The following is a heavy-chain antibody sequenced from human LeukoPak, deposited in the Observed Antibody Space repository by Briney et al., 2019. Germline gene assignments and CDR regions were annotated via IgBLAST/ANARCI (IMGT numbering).Heavy chain of an antibody. J-gene: IGHJ5*02. V-gene: IGHV3-73*01. CDR2: VGNRHSNYAT. D-gene: IGHD2-15*01. Sequence: GGSLRLSCEASGFNISGSAMHWVRQASGKGLEWVGHVGNRHSNYATAYAASVKGRFTISRDDSKNTAYLQMNSLKSEDTAVYYCTRNIDIVVVVVATPFSPWGQGILVTVSS. CDR1: GFNISGSA. CDR3: TRNIDIVVVVVATPFSP.